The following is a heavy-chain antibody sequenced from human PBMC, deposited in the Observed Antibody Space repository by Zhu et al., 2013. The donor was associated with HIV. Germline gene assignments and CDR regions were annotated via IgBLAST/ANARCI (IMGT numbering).Heavy chain of an antibody. CDR2: MNPNSGNT. Sequence: QVQLVQSGAEVKKPGASVKVSCKASGYTFTNYDINWVRQATGQGLEWMGWMNPNSGNTGYAQKFQGRVTITRNTSISTAYMELSRLKSEDTAVYYCARACGGSCYFDYWGQGTLVTVSS. D-gene: IGHD2-15*01. V-gene: IGHV1-8*03. J-gene: IGHJ4*02. CDR3: ARACGGSCYFDY. CDR1: GYTFTNYD.